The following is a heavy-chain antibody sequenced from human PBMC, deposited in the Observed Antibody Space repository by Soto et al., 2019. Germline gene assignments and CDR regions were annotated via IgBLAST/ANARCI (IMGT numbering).Heavy chain of an antibody. CDR1: GGSIRSYY. CDR3: ARSLPYYFDY. Sequence: PSETLSLTCSVSGGSIRSYYWSWIRQPPGKGLEWIGYIYYSGSTDYNPSLKSRVTISVDTSKNQFSLKLSSVTAADTAVYYCARSLPYYFDYWGQGTLVTVSS. CDR2: IYYSGST. J-gene: IGHJ4*02. V-gene: IGHV4-59*12.